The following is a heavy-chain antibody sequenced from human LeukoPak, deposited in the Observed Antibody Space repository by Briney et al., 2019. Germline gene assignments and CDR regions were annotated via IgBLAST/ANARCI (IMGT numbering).Heavy chain of an antibody. D-gene: IGHD1-1*01. CDR2: ISYDGSNK. Sequence: PGRSLRLSCAASGFTFSSYGMHWVRQAPGKGLEWVAVISYDGSNKYYADSVKGRFTISRDNSKNTLYLQMNSLRAEDTAVYHCAKGYDLYGMDVWGQGTTVTVSS. V-gene: IGHV3-30*18. CDR3: AKGYDLYGMDV. CDR1: GFTFSSYG. J-gene: IGHJ6*02.